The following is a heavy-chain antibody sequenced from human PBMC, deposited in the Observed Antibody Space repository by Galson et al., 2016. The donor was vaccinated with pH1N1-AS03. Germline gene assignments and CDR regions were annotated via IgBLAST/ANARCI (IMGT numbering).Heavy chain of an antibody. D-gene: IGHD1-26*01. CDR2: IDPRDSDT. J-gene: IGHJ5*02. Sequence: QSGAEVKKPGESLKISCKASGYNFTNYWIGWVRQMPGKGLEWMGIIDPRDSDTRYSPSFQGQVTISVDESFSTAYIQWSSLKASDTAMYYCARHGEPATLSGWFDPWGQGTLVTVSS. V-gene: IGHV5-51*01. CDR3: ARHGEPATLSGWFDP. CDR1: GYNFTNYW.